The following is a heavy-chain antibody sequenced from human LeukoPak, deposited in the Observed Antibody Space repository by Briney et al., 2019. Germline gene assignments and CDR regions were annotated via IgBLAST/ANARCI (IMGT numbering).Heavy chain of an antibody. CDR1: GFTFSSYA. J-gene: IGHJ4*02. Sequence: KPGGSLRLSCAASGFTFSSYAMSWVRQAPGKGLEWVSSISSSSGYTYYGDSVKGRFTISRDNAKNSLYLQMNSLRAEDTAVYYCARDSASGGSSDYWGQGTLVTVSS. CDR2: ISSSSGYT. V-gene: IGHV3-21*01. D-gene: IGHD2-15*01. CDR3: ARDSASGGSSDY.